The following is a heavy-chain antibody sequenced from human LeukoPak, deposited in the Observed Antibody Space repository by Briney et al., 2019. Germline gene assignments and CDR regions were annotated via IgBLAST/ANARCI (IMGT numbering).Heavy chain of an antibody. J-gene: IGHJ4*02. CDR1: GFTFSSYE. Sequence: AGSLRLSCAASGFTFSSYEMNWVRQAPGKGLEWVSYISSSGSTIYYADSVKGRFTISRDNAKNSLYLQMNSLRAEDTAVYYCARSAPWIQLWFDYWGQGTLVTVSS. V-gene: IGHV3-48*03. CDR2: ISSSGSTI. D-gene: IGHD5-18*01. CDR3: ARSAPWIQLWFDY.